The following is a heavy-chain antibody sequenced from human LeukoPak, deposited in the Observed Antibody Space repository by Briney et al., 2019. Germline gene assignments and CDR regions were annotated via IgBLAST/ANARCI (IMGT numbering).Heavy chain of an antibody. J-gene: IGHJ4*02. CDR2: SYYRSKWYN. D-gene: IGHD3-10*01. CDR3: ARALRGAYDY. Sequence: SQTLSLTCVISGDSVSSNRAPWKWIRQSPSRGLEWLGRSYYRSKWYNDYAVSVKSRITINPDTSKNRFSLQLNSVTPEDTAVYYCARALRGAYDYWGQGTLVTLSS. CDR1: GDSVSSNRAP. V-gene: IGHV6-1*01.